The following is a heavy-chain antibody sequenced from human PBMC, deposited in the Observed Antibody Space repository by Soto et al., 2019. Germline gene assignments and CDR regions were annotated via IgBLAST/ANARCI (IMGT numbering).Heavy chain of an antibody. Sequence: ASVKISCKASGYTFTGYYMHWVRQAPGQGLEWMGWIDPNSGGTNYAQKFQGRVTMTRDTSISTAYMELSRLRSDDTAVYYCARDRRIQLWLFDYWGQGTLVTVSS. V-gene: IGHV1-2*02. CDR2: IDPNSGGT. CDR1: GYTFTGYY. D-gene: IGHD5-18*01. CDR3: ARDRRIQLWLFDY. J-gene: IGHJ4*02.